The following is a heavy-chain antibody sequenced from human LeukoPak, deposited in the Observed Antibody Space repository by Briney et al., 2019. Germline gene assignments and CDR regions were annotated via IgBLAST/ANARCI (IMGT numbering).Heavy chain of an antibody. CDR3: ARGDSSDFDY. Sequence: ASVKDSCKASGYTFTNYYMHWVRQAPGQGLEWIGIINPSGDSTNCAQKFQGRVTMTRDTSTSIVYMELSSLRSEDTAVYFCARGDSSDFDYWGQGTLVTVSS. D-gene: IGHD6-25*01. J-gene: IGHJ4*02. CDR2: INPSGDST. V-gene: IGHV1-46*01. CDR1: GYTFTNYY.